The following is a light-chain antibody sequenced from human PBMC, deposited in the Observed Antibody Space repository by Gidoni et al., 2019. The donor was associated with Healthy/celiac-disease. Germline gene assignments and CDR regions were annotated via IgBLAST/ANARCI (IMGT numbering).Light chain of an antibody. Sequence: DIQITQSPSPLSASVGDRVTITCRSSQRISSRLAWYQQKPGKAPQLLIYKEASLESGVPSRFSGGGSCAEFTLTISSLQPDDFATYYCQQYNSYSGCTFGQGTKLEIK. V-gene: IGKV1-5*03. CDR1: QRISSR. CDR3: QQYNSYSGCT. J-gene: IGKJ2*02. CDR2: KEA.